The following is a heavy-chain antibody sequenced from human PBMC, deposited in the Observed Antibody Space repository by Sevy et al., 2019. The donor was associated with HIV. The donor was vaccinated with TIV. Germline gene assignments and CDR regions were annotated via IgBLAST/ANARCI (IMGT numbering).Heavy chain of an antibody. V-gene: IGHV3-9*01. CDR2: INWNSGSL. Sequence: GGSLRLSCAGSGFTFEDYALHWVRQAPGQGLEWVAGINWNSGSLDYADSVKGRFTISRDEAKNSPNLQMDNLRTEDTALYYCAKTPMTEAAPYFDFWGQGTLVTVSS. D-gene: IGHD6-19*01. CDR3: AKTPMTEAAPYFDF. J-gene: IGHJ4*02. CDR1: GFTFEDYA.